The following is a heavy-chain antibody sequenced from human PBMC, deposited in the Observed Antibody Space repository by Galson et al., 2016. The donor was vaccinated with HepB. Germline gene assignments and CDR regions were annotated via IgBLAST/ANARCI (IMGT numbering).Heavy chain of an antibody. CDR2: IYRDGSGT. CDR1: GFSFSNSW. CDR3: VRDGDAYNFDF. V-gene: IGHV3-74*01. D-gene: IGHD5-24*01. J-gene: IGHJ4*02. Sequence: CAASGFSFSNSWMHWVRQAPGKGLVWVSRIYRDGSGTNYADSVKGRFTMSRDNAKNTMYQQMNSLRAEDTAVYYCVRDGDAYNFDFWGQGTLVTVSS.